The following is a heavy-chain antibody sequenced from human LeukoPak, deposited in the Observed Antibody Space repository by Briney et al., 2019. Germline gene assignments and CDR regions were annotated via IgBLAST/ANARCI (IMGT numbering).Heavy chain of an antibody. Sequence: SETLSLTCTVSGGSISSYYWSWIRQPPGKGLEWIGYIYYSGSTNYNPSLKSRVTISVDTSKNQFSLKLSSVTAADTAVYYCARRRPITPNWFDPWGQGTLVIVSS. CDR3: ARRRPITPNWFDP. CDR2: IYYSGST. CDR1: GGSISSYY. V-gene: IGHV4-59*08. D-gene: IGHD1-14*01. J-gene: IGHJ5*02.